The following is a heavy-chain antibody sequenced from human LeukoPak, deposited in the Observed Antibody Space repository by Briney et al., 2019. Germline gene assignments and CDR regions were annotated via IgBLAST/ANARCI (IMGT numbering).Heavy chain of an antibody. CDR3: ARVAPSYYYYGMDV. Sequence: ASVKVSCKASGYTFTSYDINWVRQATGQGLEWVGWMNPNSGNTGYAQKFQGRVTMTRNTSISTAYMELSSLRSEDTAVYYCARVAPSYYYYGMDVWGQGTTVTVSS. CDR1: GYTFTSYD. J-gene: IGHJ6*02. V-gene: IGHV1-8*01. CDR2: MNPNSGNT.